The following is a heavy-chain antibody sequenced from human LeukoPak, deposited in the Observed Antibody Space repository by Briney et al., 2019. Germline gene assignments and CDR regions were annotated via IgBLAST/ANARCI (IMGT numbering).Heavy chain of an antibody. V-gene: IGHV2-5*02. Sequence: SGPTLVKPTQTLTLTCTFSGFSLSTSGVGVGWIRQPPGKALEWLALIYWDDDKRYSPSLKSRLTITKDTSKNQVVLTMTNMDPVDTATYYCAHQPPEVKDGYNTPFDYWGQGTLVTVSS. J-gene: IGHJ4*02. D-gene: IGHD5-24*01. CDR2: IYWDDDK. CDR3: AHQPPEVKDGYNTPFDY. CDR1: GFSLSTSGVG.